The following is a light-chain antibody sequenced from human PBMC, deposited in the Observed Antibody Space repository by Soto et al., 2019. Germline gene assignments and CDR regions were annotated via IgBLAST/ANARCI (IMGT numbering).Light chain of an antibody. CDR1: QSVSSSY. V-gene: IGKV3-20*01. CDR3: QQYGSSSWT. J-gene: IGKJ1*01. CDR2: GTS. Sequence: EIVLTQSPGTLSLSPGERATLSCRASQSVSSSYLAWYQQKPGQAPRLLIYGTSSRATAIPDRFSGSGSGTDFTFTIFSLEPEHFAVYYCQQYGSSSWTIGQET.